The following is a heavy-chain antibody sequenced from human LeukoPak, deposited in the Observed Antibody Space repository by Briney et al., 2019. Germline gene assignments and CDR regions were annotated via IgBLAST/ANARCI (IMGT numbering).Heavy chain of an antibody. V-gene: IGHV4-59*01. J-gene: IGHJ5*02. CDR2: IYYSGST. D-gene: IGHD3-9*01. Sequence: PSETLSLTCTVSGGSISSYYWSWIRQPPGKGLEWIGYIYYSGSTNYNPSLKSRVTISVDTSKNQFSLKLSSVTAADAAVYYCARYSYDILTGYPKGWFDPWGQGTLVTVSS. CDR1: GGSISSYY. CDR3: ARYSYDILTGYPKGWFDP.